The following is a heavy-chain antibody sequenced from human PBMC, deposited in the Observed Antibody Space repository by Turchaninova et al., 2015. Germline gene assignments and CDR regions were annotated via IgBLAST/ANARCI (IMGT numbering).Heavy chain of an antibody. V-gene: IGHV4-31*03. Sequence: QVQLQESGPGLVKPSQTLSLPSTVSGGSVSSGGFYWSWLRQPPGKGLEWIGYIYYSGSTYYNPSLESRVTISLDTSKNQFSLNLSSVIAADTAVYYCARVAARPNGFDYWGQGTLVTVSS. CDR3: ARVAARPNGFDY. D-gene: IGHD2-15*01. CDR2: IYYSGST. J-gene: IGHJ4*02. CDR1: GGSVSSGGFY.